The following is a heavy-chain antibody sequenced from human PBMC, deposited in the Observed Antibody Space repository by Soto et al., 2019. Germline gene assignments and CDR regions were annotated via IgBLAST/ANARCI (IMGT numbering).Heavy chain of an antibody. CDR1: GFTFSDHY. V-gene: IGHV3-72*01. Sequence: EVQLVESGGDLVQPGGSLRLSCAASGFTFSDHYMDWVRQVPGQGLEWVGRIRNKANSYTTEYAASVTGRFTISRDDSKNSLYLQMNSLKTEDTAVYYCARENWAEWLSNYYYYYFMDVWGKGTTVTVSS. D-gene: IGHD3-3*01. CDR2: IRNKANSYTT. CDR3: ARENWAEWLSNYYYYYFMDV. J-gene: IGHJ6*03.